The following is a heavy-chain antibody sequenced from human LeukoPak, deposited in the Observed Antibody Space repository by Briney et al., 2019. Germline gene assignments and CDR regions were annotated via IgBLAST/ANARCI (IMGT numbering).Heavy chain of an antibody. D-gene: IGHD2-15*01. Sequence: PSETLSLTCTVPGGSISSYYWGWIRQHPRKGLEWIGYNDYSGSTNYNPSLKSRVTISVDTSKNQFSLKLSSVTAADTAVYYCARSRAYCSGGSCYNWFDPWGQGTLVTVSS. CDR1: GGSISSYY. CDR3: ARSRAYCSGGSCYNWFDP. CDR2: NDYSGST. J-gene: IGHJ5*02. V-gene: IGHV4-59*01.